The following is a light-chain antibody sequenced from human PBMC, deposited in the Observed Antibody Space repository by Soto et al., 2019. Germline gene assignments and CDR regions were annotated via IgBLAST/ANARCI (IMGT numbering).Light chain of an antibody. CDR2: GAS. J-gene: IGKJ1*01. V-gene: IGKV3-20*01. CDR1: QSVSSSY. Sequence: EIVLTDSACTLSLSPVEGATLSCRASQSVSSSYLAWYQQKPGQAPRLLIYGASSRATGIPDRFSGSGSGTDFTLTISRLEPEDFAVYYCQQYGSSPPTFGQGTKVDIK. CDR3: QQYGSSPPT.